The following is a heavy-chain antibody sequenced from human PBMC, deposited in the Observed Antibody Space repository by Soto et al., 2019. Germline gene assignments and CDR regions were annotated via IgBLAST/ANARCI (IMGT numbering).Heavy chain of an antibody. J-gene: IGHJ6*03. CDR2: INADGTYT. CDR1: GFTFSNHW. CDR3: VREWYDDYYYNVDV. V-gene: IGHV3-74*01. D-gene: IGHD2-15*01. Sequence: EVQLVESGGGLVQPGGSLRLSCAASGFTFSNHWMHWVRQVPGVGLVWVSRINADGTYTTYADSVKGRFTISRDNAKNTLYLQMDSLRAWDTAVYYCVREWYDDYYYNVDVWGQGTTVTVSS.